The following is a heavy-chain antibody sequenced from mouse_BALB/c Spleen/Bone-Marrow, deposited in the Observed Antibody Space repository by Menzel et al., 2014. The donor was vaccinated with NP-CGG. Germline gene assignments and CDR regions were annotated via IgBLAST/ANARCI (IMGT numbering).Heavy chain of an antibody. Sequence: VQLQQSGAELVRPGSSVKISCKSSGYAFSTYWINWVKQRPGQGLEWIGQIYPGDGDTDFNGKFKGKATLTADRSSNTAYMEFSSLTSEDSGVYFSARGGNSVNYWGQGTTLTVSS. V-gene: IGHV1-80*01. J-gene: IGHJ2*01. CDR2: IYPGDGDT. CDR1: GYAFSTYW. CDR3: ARGGNSVNY.